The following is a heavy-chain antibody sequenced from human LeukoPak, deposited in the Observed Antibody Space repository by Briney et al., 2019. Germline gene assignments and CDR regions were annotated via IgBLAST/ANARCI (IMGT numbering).Heavy chain of an antibody. CDR1: GGIFNNYG. J-gene: IGHJ4*02. CDR2: FVPLFKTA. CDR3: ARDNVDVIALDY. Sequence: SVRVSYKASGGIFNNYGFSWVRQAPGQGREWVGGFVPLFKTAHYAPKFQGRVTITAEEYTSTAYLELSSLRSEDTAVYYCARDNVDVIALDYWGQGTLV. D-gene: IGHD2-21*01. V-gene: IGHV1-69*13.